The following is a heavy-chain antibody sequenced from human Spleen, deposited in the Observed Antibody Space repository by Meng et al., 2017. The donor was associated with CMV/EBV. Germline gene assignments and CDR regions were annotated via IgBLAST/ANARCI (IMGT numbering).Heavy chain of an antibody. J-gene: IGHJ4*02. D-gene: IGHD1-26*01. V-gene: IGHV3-21*04. Sequence: GESLKISCAASGFTFSSYSMNWVRQAPGKGLECVSSISSSSSYIYYEDSVKGRFTISRVNAKNTLYLQMNSLRAEDTAVYYCAKDLGEWELLSGRRVDYWGQGTLVTVSS. CDR1: GFTFSSYS. CDR3: AKDLGEWELLSGRRVDY. CDR2: ISSSSSYI.